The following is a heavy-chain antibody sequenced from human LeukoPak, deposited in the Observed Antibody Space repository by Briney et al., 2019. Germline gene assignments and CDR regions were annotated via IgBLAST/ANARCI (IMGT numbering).Heavy chain of an antibody. CDR1: GITFNA. J-gene: IGHJ4*02. CDR3: ARGPAGHN. V-gene: IGHV3-33*01. Sequence: GTSLRLFCAASGITFNAIHWVGPAPGKGLEWVALTWYDGRNKYYADSVNGRFTISRDNLKNTLYLQMNSLRAEDTAVYYCARGPAGHNWGQETLVTFSS. CDR2: TWYDGRNK.